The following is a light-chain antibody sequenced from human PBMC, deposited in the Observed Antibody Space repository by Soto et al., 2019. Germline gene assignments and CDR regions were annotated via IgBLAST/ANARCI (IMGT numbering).Light chain of an antibody. CDR3: QQYGSSPIT. CDR2: GAS. CDR1: QSVGNS. V-gene: IGKV3-20*01. J-gene: IGKJ5*01. Sequence: EIVLTQSPDTLSLSPGERATLSCRASQSVGNSLAWYQQKPGQAPRLLIYGASSRATGIPDRFSGSGSGTDFTLTISRLEPEDFAVYYCQQYGSSPITFGQGTRLEIK.